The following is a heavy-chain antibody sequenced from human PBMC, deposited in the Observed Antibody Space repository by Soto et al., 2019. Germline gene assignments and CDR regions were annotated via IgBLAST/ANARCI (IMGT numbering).Heavy chain of an antibody. CDR3: ARDPVGFPADFDY. CDR2: INNDGRST. V-gene: IGHV3-74*01. Sequence: GGSLRLSCAASGFTFSSYWMHWVRQAPGKGLVWVSRINNDGRSTSYADSVKGRFTISRDNAKNTLFLQMNSLRAEDTAVYYCARDPVGFPADFDYWGQGTLVTVSS. J-gene: IGHJ4*02. D-gene: IGHD2-15*01. CDR1: GFTFSSYW.